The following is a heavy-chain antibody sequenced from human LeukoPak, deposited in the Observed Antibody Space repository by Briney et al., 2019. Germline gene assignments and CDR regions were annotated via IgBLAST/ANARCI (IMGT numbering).Heavy chain of an antibody. D-gene: IGHD2-2*01. Sequence: ASVKVSCKASGYTFTSYDINWVRQAPGQGLEWMGWMNPNSGNTGYAQKFQGRVTITRNTSISTAYMELSSLRSEDTAVYYCARTGYCSSTSCYYYYYYMVVRGKGSTVTVSS. J-gene: IGHJ6*03. CDR2: MNPNSGNT. V-gene: IGHV1-8*03. CDR1: GYTFTSYD. CDR3: ARTGYCSSTSCYYYYYYMVV.